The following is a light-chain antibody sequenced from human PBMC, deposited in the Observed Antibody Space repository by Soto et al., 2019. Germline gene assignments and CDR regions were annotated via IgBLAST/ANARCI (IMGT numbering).Light chain of an antibody. CDR1: QSISRQ. Sequence: DIQMTQSPSTLSASVGDRVSITCRASQSISRQLAWYQQKPGKAPNLLIYQASNLETGVPSRVTGSGSWTEFSLTISCLQPDDLATYYGLQYQSYWTFGQGTKVEVK. CDR2: QAS. CDR3: LQYQSYWT. J-gene: IGKJ1*01. V-gene: IGKV1-5*03.